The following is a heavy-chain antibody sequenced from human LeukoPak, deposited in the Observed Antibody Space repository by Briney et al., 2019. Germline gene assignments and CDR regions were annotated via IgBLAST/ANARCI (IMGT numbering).Heavy chain of an antibody. CDR1: GGSISSSSYY. D-gene: IGHD3-22*01. CDR2: IYYSGST. CDR3: ARDPTIYDSSGYPYNWFDP. J-gene: IGHJ5*02. Sequence: SETLSLTCTVSGGSISSSSYYWGWIRHPPGKGLEWIGSIYYSGSTYYNPFLKSRVTISVDPSKNQFSLKLSSVTAADTAVYYCARDPTIYDSSGYPYNWFDPWGQGTLVTVSS. V-gene: IGHV4-39*07.